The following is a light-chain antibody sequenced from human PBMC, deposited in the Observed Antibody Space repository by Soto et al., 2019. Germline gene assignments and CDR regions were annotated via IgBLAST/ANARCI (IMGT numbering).Light chain of an antibody. CDR3: RQYTKWPPVT. Sequence: EIVMTQSLATLSVSPGEIATLSCRASQSVSSNFSWYQQKPGQAPRLLIHGASTRATSIPARFSGSESGTEFTLTFCSLRSEDFAVYYCRQYTKWPPVTFGGGTQVEIK. J-gene: IGKJ4*01. V-gene: IGKV3-15*01. CDR1: QSVSSN. CDR2: GAS.